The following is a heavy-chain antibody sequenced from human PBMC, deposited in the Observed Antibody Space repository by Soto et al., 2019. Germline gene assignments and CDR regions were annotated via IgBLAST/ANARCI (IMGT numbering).Heavy chain of an antibody. J-gene: IGHJ5*02. V-gene: IGHV1-8*01. D-gene: IGHD3-9*01. CDR2: MNPNSGNT. CDR3: ARGSHYDILTGFIADWFDH. CDR1: GYTFTSYD. Sequence: GASVKVSCKASGYTFTSYDINWVRQATGQGLEWMGWMNPNSGNTGYAQKFQGRVTMTRNTSISTAYMELSSLRSEDTAVYYCARGSHYDILTGFIADWFDHWGQGTLVTISS.